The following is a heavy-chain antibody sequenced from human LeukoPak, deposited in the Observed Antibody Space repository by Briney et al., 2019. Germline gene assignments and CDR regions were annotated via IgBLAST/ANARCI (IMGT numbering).Heavy chain of an antibody. V-gene: IGHV1-8*01. CDR1: GYTFTSYD. J-gene: IGHJ6*02. CDR3: ARRGYNWNDLYYYYGMDV. CDR2: MNPNSGNT. D-gene: IGHD1-1*01. Sequence: GASVKVSCKASGYTFTSYDINWVRQATGQGLEWMGWMNPNSGNTGYAQKFQGRVTMTRNTSISTAYMELSSLRSEDTAAYYCARRGYNWNDLYYYYGMDVWGQGTTVTVSS.